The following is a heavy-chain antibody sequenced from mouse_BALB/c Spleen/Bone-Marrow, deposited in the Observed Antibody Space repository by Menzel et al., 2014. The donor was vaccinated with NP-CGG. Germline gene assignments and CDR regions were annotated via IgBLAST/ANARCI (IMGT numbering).Heavy chain of an antibody. CDR3: ARTYRPYALDY. J-gene: IGHJ4*01. V-gene: IGHV5-4*02. Sequence: DVKLVESGGGLVKPGGSLKLSCAASGFIFXDYYMYWVRQTPEKRLEWVATISDGGSYTSYPDSVKGRFTVSRDNAKNNLYLQMSSLKSEDTAFYYCARTYRPYALDYWGQGSSVTVSS. D-gene: IGHD2-14*01. CDR1: GFIFXDYY. CDR2: ISDGGSYT.